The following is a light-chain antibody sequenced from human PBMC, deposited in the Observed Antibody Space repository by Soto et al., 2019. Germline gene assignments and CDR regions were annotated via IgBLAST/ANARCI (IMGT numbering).Light chain of an antibody. CDR2: RNN. V-gene: IGLV1-47*01. Sequence: QSVLTQPPSASGTPGQRVTISCSGTSSNIGRNYVYWYQQLPGTAPKLVIHRNNLRPSGVPDRYSGSKSGTSASLAISGLRSEDEADYYCAVWDASLSAWVFGGGTKLTVL. CDR1: SSNIGRNY. J-gene: IGLJ3*02. CDR3: AVWDASLSAWV.